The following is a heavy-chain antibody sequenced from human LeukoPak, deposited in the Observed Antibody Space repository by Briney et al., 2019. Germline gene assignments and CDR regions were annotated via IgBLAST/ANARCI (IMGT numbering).Heavy chain of an antibody. J-gene: IGHJ4*02. CDR2: ISYDGSNT. Sequence: GRSLRLSCAASGFTFSSYAMHWVRQAPGKGLEWVAVISYDGSNTYYADSVKGRFTISRDNSKNTLYLQMNSLRAEDTAVYYCAKPFPTNYYDSSGQGDYWGQGTLVTVSS. CDR1: GFTFSSYA. D-gene: IGHD3-22*01. CDR3: AKPFPTNYYDSSGQGDY. V-gene: IGHV3-30-3*02.